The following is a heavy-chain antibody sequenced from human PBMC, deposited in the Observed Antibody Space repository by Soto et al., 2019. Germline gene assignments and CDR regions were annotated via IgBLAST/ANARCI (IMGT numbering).Heavy chain of an antibody. CDR1: GFTFSCSA. CDR3: VSRSSWTFDY. V-gene: IGHV3-73*01. Sequence: PGGSLRLSCAASGFTFSCSAMHWVRQSSGKGLEWVGRIRSKANSYATAYAASVKGRFTISRDDSKNTAYLQMNSLKTEDTAVYYCVSRSSWTFDYWGQGTLVTVSS. D-gene: IGHD6-13*01. J-gene: IGHJ4*02. CDR2: IRSKANSYAT.